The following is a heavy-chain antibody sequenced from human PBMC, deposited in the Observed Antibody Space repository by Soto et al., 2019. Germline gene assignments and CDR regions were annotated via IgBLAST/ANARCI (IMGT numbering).Heavy chain of an antibody. CDR1: SDFMNGGGYY. J-gene: IGHJ6*02. V-gene: IGHV4-31*03. CDR3: ARRGGSSSGYYAMDV. CDR2: IYSNGDT. Sequence: PSETLSLTCSVSSDFMNGGGYYWSWIRQHPGKGLEWIGYIYSNGDTYYNPSLKSRVTISVDTSKNQFSLNLTSVTAADTAVYYCARRGGSSSGYYAMDVWGQGTTVTVSS. D-gene: IGHD6-6*01.